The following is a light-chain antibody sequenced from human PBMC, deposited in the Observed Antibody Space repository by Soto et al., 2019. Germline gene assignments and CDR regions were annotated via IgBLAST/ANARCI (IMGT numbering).Light chain of an antibody. CDR1: ESVGSN. CDR3: QQYEKWWT. CDR2: GAS. Sequence: ELVLTQSPATLSASPGERATLSCRASESVGSNLAWYQQKPGQAPRLLIYGASTRASGTPIRFSGSGSGTDFLINISIQPSEDFAVYCWQQYEKWWTFGQGTMVDFK. V-gene: IGKV3D-15*01. J-gene: IGKJ1*01.